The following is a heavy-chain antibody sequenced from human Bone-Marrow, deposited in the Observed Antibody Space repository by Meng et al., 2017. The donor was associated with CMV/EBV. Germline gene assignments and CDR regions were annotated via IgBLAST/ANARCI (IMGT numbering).Heavy chain of an antibody. V-gene: IGHV3-23*01. J-gene: IGHJ4*02. CDR1: GFTFSNYH. D-gene: IGHD1-20*01. Sequence: GESLKISCAASGFTFSNYHMSWVRQAPRKGLEWVSAIVRSGEDTYYADSVKGRFAISRDNSKNTLFLQMNSLRAEDTALYYCVRGRITNHYWGQGTLVTVSS. CDR3: VRGRITNHY. CDR2: IVRSGEDT.